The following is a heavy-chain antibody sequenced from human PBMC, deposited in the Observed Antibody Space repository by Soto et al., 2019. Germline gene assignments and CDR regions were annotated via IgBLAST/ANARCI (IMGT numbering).Heavy chain of an antibody. CDR2: ISTDGRGL. J-gene: IGHJ1*01. CDR1: GFTFYTYT. Sequence: QVHLVESVGDVVQPGRSLRLSCSASGFTFYTYTMHWVRQAPGEGLEWVAGISTDGRGLHYPGSVKGRFTVSRDNSKNTLSLQMDSLRAEDTAVYYCATEDESSGHAGTFHHWGRGTLVTVSS. V-gene: IGHV3-30*04. CDR3: ATEDESSGHAGTFHH. D-gene: IGHD3-22*01.